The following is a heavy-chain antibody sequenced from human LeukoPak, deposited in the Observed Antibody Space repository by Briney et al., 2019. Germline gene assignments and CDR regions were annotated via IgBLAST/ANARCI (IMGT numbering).Heavy chain of an antibody. CDR1: GFTLSSYW. V-gene: IGHV3-7*01. D-gene: IGHD2-2*01. CDR2: IKEDGSEK. J-gene: IGHJ4*02. CDR3: ARGSSFGF. Sequence: PGGSLRLSCAASGFTLSSYWMSWVRQAPGKGLEWVANIKEDGSEKNYVDSVKGRFTISRDNAKNSLYLQMNSLRAEDTAVYYCARGSSFGFWGQGTLVTVSS.